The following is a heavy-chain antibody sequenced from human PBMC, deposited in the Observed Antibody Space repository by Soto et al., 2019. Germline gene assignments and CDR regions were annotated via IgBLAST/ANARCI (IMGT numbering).Heavy chain of an antibody. Sequence: ESVGGLVQPGGSLRLSCAASGFTFSNYWMSWVRQAPGKGLEWVANIKPDGSEKYYVDSLKGRFTISRDNAKNSLYLQMNSLRAEDTAVYYCARGSGWYFYWGQGTLVTVSS. J-gene: IGHJ4*02. V-gene: IGHV3-7*01. D-gene: IGHD6-19*01. CDR2: IKPDGSEK. CDR1: GFTFSNYW. CDR3: ARGSGWYFY.